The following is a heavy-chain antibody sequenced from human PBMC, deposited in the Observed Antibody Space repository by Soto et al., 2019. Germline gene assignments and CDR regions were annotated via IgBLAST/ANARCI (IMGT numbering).Heavy chain of an antibody. CDR1: GYRFGTYA. V-gene: IGHV1-18*01. CDR2: ISAYNIDT. D-gene: IGHD3-3*01. CDR3: ARGHGVIIGAMDV. J-gene: IGHJ6*02. Sequence: QVQLVQSGAEVKKPGASVKVSCKSSGYRFGTYAMSWVRQAPGQGLEWLGWISAYNIDTYYAQKFQDRVTMTTDTSAGTAYMELRSLTTDDTAVYYCARGHGVIIGAMDVWGQGTTVTASS.